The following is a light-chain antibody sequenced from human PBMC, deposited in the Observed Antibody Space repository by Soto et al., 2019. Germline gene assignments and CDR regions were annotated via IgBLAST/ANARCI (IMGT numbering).Light chain of an antibody. V-gene: IGKV3-11*01. CDR2: YAS. Sequence: EIVLTQSPATLSLSPGERATLSCRASQSVSSYLAWYQQKPGQAPRLLIYYASNRATGIPARFSGSGSGTDFTLTISSLEPEDFAVYYCQQRSNWPPVFGGGTKVEIK. CDR1: QSVSSY. J-gene: IGKJ4*01. CDR3: QQRSNWPPV.